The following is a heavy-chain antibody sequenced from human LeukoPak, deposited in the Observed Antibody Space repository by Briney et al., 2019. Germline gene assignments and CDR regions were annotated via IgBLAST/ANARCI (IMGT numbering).Heavy chain of an antibody. J-gene: IGHJ5*02. D-gene: IGHD3-10*01. V-gene: IGHV1-2*02. CDR1: GYTFTGYY. CDR2: INPNSGGT. Sequence: ASVKVSCKASGYTFTGYYMHWVRQAPGQGLEWMGWINPNSGGTNYAQKFQGRVTMTRDTSIGTAYMELSRLRSDDTAVYYCARGDTYYYGSGSFWFDPWGQGTLVTVSS. CDR3: ARGDTYYYGSGSFWFDP.